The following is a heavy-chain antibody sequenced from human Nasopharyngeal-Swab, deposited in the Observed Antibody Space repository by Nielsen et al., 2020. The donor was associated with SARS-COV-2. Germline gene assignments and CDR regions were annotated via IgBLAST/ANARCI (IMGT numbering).Heavy chain of an antibody. D-gene: IGHD5-18*01. CDR1: LYTFTGYY. V-gene: IGHV1-2*06. CDR2: INPNSGGT. J-gene: IGHJ4*02. Sequence: ASVKVSCNASLYTFTGYYMHWVRQAPGQGLEWMGRINPNSGGTNYAQKFQGRVTMTRDTSISTAYMELSRLRSDDTAVYYCARAGTGYSYGLMDDYWGQGTLVTVSS. CDR3: ARAGTGYSYGLMDDY.